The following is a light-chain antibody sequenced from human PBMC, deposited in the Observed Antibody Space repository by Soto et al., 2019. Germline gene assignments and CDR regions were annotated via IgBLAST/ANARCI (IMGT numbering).Light chain of an antibody. J-gene: IGKJ5*01. CDR1: QSVSSN. Sequence: EIVVTQSPATLSVSPGERATLSCRASQSVSSNLAWYQQKPGQAPRLLIYGASSRATGIPVRFSGSGSGTEFTLTISSLQSEDFAGYYCQQYYTWPLTFGQGTRLEIK. CDR3: QQYYTWPLT. V-gene: IGKV3-15*01. CDR2: GAS.